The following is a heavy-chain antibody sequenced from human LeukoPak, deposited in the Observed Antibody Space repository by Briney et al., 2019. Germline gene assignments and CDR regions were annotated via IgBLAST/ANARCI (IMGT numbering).Heavy chain of an antibody. J-gene: IGHJ6*02. CDR1: GFTFSSYS. V-gene: IGHV3-21*01. CDR3: ARARFLEWLLYGYGMDV. CDR2: ISSSSSYI. D-gene: IGHD3-3*01. Sequence: GGSLRLSCAASGFTFSSYSMNWVRQAPGKGLEWVSSISSSSSYIYYVDSVKGRFTISRDNAKNSLYLQMNSLRAEDTAVYYCARARFLEWLLYGYGMDVWGQGTTVTVSS.